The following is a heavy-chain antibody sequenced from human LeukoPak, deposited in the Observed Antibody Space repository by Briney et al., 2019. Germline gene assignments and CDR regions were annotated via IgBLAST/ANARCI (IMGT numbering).Heavy chain of an antibody. Sequence: GGSLRLSCAASGFIFDDYTMHWVRQAPGKGLEWVSLISWDGGTTYYADSVRGRFTISRDNSKNSLYLQMNGLRTEDTALYYCASQYLVGAVDYWGQGTLVTVSS. D-gene: IGHD1-26*01. CDR1: GFIFDDYT. CDR3: ASQYLVGAVDY. CDR2: ISWDGGTT. J-gene: IGHJ4*02. V-gene: IGHV3-43*01.